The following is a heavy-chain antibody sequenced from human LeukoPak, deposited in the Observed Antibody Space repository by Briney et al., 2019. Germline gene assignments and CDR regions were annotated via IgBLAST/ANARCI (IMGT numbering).Heavy chain of an antibody. CDR2: INPNSGGT. J-gene: IGHJ5*02. CDR3: AGDYEMATLMNWFDP. Sequence: GASVKVSCKASGYTFTGYYMHWVRQAPGQGLEWMGWINPNSGGTNYAQKFQGRVTMTRDTSISTAYMELSRLRSDDTAVYYCAGDYEMATLMNWFDPWGQGTLVTVSS. D-gene: IGHD5-24*01. CDR1: GYTFTGYY. V-gene: IGHV1-2*02.